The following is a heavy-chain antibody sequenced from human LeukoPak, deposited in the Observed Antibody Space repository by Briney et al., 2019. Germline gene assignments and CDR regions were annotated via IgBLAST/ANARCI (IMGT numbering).Heavy chain of an antibody. Sequence: PGGSLRLSCATSGFTFSSYWMSWVRQAPGKGLEWVANIKQDGSEKNYVDSVKGRFTISRDNAKNSLYLQMNSLRAEDTAVYYCARVQEDIVLMVYYYYYYYMDVWGKGTTVTVSS. CDR1: GFTFSSYW. D-gene: IGHD2-8*01. J-gene: IGHJ6*03. CDR3: ARVQEDIVLMVYYYYYYYMDV. CDR2: IKQDGSEK. V-gene: IGHV3-7*01.